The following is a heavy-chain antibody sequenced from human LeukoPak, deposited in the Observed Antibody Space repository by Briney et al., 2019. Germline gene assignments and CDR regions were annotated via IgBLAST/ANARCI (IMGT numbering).Heavy chain of an antibody. CDR2: INHSGST. CDR3: ARGRSIRSGSSTSCYYFDY. J-gene: IGHJ4*02. V-gene: IGHV4-34*01. D-gene: IGHD2-2*01. CDR1: GGSFSGYY. Sequence: SETPSLTCAVYGGSFSGYYWSWIRQPPGKGLEWIGEINHSGSTNYNPSLNSRVTISVDTSKNQFSLKLSSVTAADTAVYYCARGRSIRSGSSTSCYYFDYWGQGTLVTVSS.